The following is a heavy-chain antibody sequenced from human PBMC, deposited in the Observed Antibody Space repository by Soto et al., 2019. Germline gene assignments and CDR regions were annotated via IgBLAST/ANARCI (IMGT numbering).Heavy chain of an antibody. V-gene: IGHV4-39*01. J-gene: IGHJ6*03. CDR1: GGSISSSSYY. CDR2: IYYSGST. D-gene: IGHD2-2*01. CDR3: ARHVQYCSSTSCSLSGSGYYYYYYMDV. Sequence: SETLSLTCTVSGGSISSSSYYWGWIRQPPGKGLEWIGSIYYSGSTYYNPSLKSRVTISVDTSKNQFSLKLSSVTAADTAVYYCARHVQYCSSTSCSLSGSGYYYYYYMDVWGKGTTVTVSS.